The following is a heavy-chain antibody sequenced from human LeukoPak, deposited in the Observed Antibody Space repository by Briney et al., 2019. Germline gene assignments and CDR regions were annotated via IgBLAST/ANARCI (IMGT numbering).Heavy chain of an antibody. J-gene: IGHJ4*02. CDR1: GGTFSSYA. CDR2: IIPILGIA. D-gene: IGHD5-18*01. Sequence: EASVKVSCKASGGTFSSYAISWVRQAPGQGLEWMGRIIPILGIANYAQKFQGRVTITADKSTSTAYMELSSLRSEDTAVYYCARGHGGAMENLDYWGQGTLVTVSS. CDR3: ARGHGGAMENLDY. V-gene: IGHV1-69*04.